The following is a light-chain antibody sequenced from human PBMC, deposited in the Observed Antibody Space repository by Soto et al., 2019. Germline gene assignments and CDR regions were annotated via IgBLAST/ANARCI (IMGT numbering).Light chain of an antibody. CDR2: EVS. V-gene: IGLV2-8*01. J-gene: IGLJ3*02. Sequence: QSALTQPPSASGSPGQSVTISCTGTSSDVGGYNYVSWYQQHPRKAPKLMIYEVSKRPSGVPDRFSGPKSGNTASLTVSGLQAEDEADYYCSSYAGSNIGVFGGGTKVTVL. CDR1: SSDVGGYNY. CDR3: SSYAGSNIGV.